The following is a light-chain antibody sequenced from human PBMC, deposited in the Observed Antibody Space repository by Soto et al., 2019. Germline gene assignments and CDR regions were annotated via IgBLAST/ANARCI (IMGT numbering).Light chain of an antibody. V-gene: IGLV2-14*01. CDR2: DVS. CDR1: SSDVGGYNY. CDR3: SSYTSSSTLEV. J-gene: IGLJ1*01. Sequence: QSALTQPASVSGSPGQSITISCTGTSSDVGGYNYVSWYQQHPGKAPKLMIYDVSNRPSGVSNRFSGSKSGNTASLTISGFQAEDEADYYCSSYTSSSTLEVFGTGPKVTVL.